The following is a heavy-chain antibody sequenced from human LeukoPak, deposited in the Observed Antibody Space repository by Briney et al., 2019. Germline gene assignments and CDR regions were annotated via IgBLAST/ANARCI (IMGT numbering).Heavy chain of an antibody. Sequence: GGSLRLSCAASGFTFSSYWMHWVRHAPGKGLVWVSRINSDGSSTSYADSVKGRFTISRDNAKNTLYLQMNSLRAEDTAVYYCARHPDDFWSGYPDYWGQGTLVTVSS. D-gene: IGHD3-3*01. V-gene: IGHV3-74*01. CDR2: INSDGSST. J-gene: IGHJ4*02. CDR1: GFTFSSYW. CDR3: ARHPDDFWSGYPDY.